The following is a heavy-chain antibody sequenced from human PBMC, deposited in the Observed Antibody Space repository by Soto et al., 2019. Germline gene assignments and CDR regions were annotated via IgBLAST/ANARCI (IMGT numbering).Heavy chain of an antibody. V-gene: IGHV3-21*01. J-gene: IGHJ4*02. CDR3: ARDLGSGSYPDY. CDR1: GFTFSSYS. CDR2: ISSSSSYI. D-gene: IGHD3-10*01. Sequence: GGFLRLSCAASGFTFSSYSMNWVRQAPGKGLEWVSSISSSSSYIYYADSVKGRFTISRDNAKNSLYLQMNSLRAEDTAVYYCARDLGSGSYPDYWGQGTLVTVSS.